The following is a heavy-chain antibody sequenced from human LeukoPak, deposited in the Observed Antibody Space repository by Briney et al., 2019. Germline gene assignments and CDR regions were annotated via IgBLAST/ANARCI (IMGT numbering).Heavy chain of an antibody. J-gene: IGHJ4*02. CDR2: IYYSGST. CDR1: GGSISSGDYY. CDR3: ARQTPETLDY. Sequence: SETLSLTSTGSGGSISSGDYYGSGSRQPPGKGLEWIGYIYYSGSTYYNPSLKSRVTISVDTSKNQFSLKLSSVTAADTAVYCCARQTPETLDYWGQGTLVTVSS. V-gene: IGHV4-30-4*08.